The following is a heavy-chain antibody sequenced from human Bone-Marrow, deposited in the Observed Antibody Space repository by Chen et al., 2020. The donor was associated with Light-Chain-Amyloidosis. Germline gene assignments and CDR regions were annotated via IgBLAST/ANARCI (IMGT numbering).Heavy chain of an antibody. J-gene: IGHJ6*03. CDR1: GFTFSSYG. V-gene: IGHV3-30*02. CDR3: AKDVDRRLGYYYYMDV. D-gene: IGHD6-19*01. Sequence: QVQLVESGGGVVQPGGSLRLSCAASGFTFSSYGMHWVRQAPGKGLEWVAFIRYDGSNKYCADSVKGRFTISRDNSKNTLYLQMNSLRAEDTAVYYCAKDVDRRLGYYYYMDVWGKGTTVTVSS. CDR2: IRYDGSNK.